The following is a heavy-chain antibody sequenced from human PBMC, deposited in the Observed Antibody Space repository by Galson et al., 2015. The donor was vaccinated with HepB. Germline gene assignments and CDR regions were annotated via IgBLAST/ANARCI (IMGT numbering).Heavy chain of an antibody. CDR1: GYTFTDYY. D-gene: IGHD3-10*01. Sequence: SVKVSCKASGYTFTDYYIHWVRQAPGQGLEWMGWINPNSGVTNYAQKFQGRVTMTRDTSITTAYMGLSKLRSDDTALYYCARRWGRGTVIRGFTNNKSFFDYWGRGTLVTVSS. V-gene: IGHV1-2*02. J-gene: IGHJ4*02. CDR2: INPNSGVT. CDR3: ARRWGRGTVIRGFTNNKSFFDY.